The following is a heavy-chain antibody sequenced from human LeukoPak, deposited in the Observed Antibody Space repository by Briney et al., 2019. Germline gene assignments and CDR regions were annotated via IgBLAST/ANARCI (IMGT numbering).Heavy chain of an antibody. CDR2: IIPIFGTA. CDR3: ARPRGGIDWFDP. D-gene: IGHD1-26*01. V-gene: IGHV1-69*06. Sequence: VASVKVSCKASGGTFSSYAISWVRQAPGQGLEWMGGIIPIFGTANYAQKFQGRVTITADKSTSTAYMELSGLRSEDTAVYYCARPRGGIDWFDPWGQGTLVTVSS. CDR1: GGTFSSYA. J-gene: IGHJ5*02.